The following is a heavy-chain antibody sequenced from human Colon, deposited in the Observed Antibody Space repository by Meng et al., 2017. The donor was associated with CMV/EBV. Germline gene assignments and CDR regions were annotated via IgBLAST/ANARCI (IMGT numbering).Heavy chain of an antibody. Sequence: LESGGGLVQPVGSLGLSCTASGFTFSNYAMGWVRQAPGKGLEWVSGFSGSGDNTYYADSVKGRFTIFRDNSKNTLYLQMNSLRAEDTAVYYCAKYSGYLDPFDSWGQGTLVTVSS. V-gene: IGHV3-23*01. CDR3: AKYSGYLDPFDS. J-gene: IGHJ4*02. CDR2: FSGSGDNT. CDR1: GFTFSNYA. D-gene: IGHD3/OR15-3a*01.